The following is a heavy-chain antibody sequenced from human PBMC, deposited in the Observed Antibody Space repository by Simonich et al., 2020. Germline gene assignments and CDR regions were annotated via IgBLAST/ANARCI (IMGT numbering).Heavy chain of an antibody. CDR1: GGSISSYY. V-gene: IGHV4-59*08. D-gene: IGHD1-26*01. Sequence: QVQLQESGPGLVKPSETLSLTCTVSGGSISSYYWRWIRQPPGKGLEWIGYIYYSGSTNYKPPLKSRVTISVDPSKNQFSLKLSSVTAADTAVYYCARSLGYYYYYYGMDVWGQGTTVTVSS. CDR2: IYYSGST. J-gene: IGHJ6*02. CDR3: ARSLGYYYYYYGMDV.